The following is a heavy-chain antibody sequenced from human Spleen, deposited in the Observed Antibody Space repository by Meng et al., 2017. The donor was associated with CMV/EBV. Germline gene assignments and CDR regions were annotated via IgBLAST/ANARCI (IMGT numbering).Heavy chain of an antibody. Sequence: GSFSNYYWGWIRQPPGKGLEWIGEINDGKNTNYNPSLESRVAISVDTSKNQFSLKLSSVTAADTAVYYCARLVVAKSYYYYYGMDVWGQGTTVTVSS. CDR1: GSFSNYY. CDR2: INDGKNT. D-gene: IGHD2-15*01. J-gene: IGHJ6*02. V-gene: IGHV4-34*01. CDR3: ARLVVAKSYYYYYGMDV.